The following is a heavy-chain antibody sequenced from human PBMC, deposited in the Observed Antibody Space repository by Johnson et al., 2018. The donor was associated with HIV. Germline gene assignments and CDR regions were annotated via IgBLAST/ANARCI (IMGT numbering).Heavy chain of an antibody. V-gene: IGHV3-11*01. CDR1: GFTFSDYY. Sequence: QEQLVESGGGVVRPGGSMRLSCAASGFTFSDYYMSWIRQAPGKGLEWVSHISSSGSPINYADSVKGRFSISRDSAKNSLYLQMNSLRVEDTAVYYCARLNIAFDIWGQGTMVTVSS. D-gene: IGHD2/OR15-2a*01. CDR3: ARLNIAFDI. CDR2: ISSSGSPI. J-gene: IGHJ3*02.